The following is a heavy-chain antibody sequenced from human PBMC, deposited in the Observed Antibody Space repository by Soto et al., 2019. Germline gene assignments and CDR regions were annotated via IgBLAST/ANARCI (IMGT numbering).Heavy chain of an antibody. V-gene: IGHV3-21*01. CDR1: GFTFSSYS. Sequence: EVQLVESGGGLVKPGGSLRLSCAASGFTFSSYSMNWVRQAPGKGLEWVSSISSSSSYIYYADSVKGRFTISRDNAKNSLYLQMNSLRAEDTAVYYCARGSFPGYSSSWYDYWGQGTLVTVSS. CDR2: ISSSSSYI. J-gene: IGHJ4*02. CDR3: ARGSFPGYSSSWYDY. D-gene: IGHD6-13*01.